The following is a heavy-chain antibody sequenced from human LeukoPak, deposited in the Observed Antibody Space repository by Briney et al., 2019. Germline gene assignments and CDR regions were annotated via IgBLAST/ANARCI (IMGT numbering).Heavy chain of an antibody. CDR3: AKDKGAVTGTFDY. CDR2: MSGSGGST. V-gene: IGHV3-23*01. CDR1: GFTFSSYA. D-gene: IGHD1-14*01. J-gene: IGHJ4*02. Sequence: GGSLRLSCAASGFTFSSYAMSWVRQAPGKGLEWVSGMSGSGGSTYYADSVKGRFTISRDNSKNTLYLQMNTLRAEDTAVYYCAKDKGAVTGTFDYWGQGTLVTVSS.